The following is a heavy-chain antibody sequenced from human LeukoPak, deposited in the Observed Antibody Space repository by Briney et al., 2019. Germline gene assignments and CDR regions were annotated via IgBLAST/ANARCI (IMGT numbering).Heavy chain of an antibody. V-gene: IGHV1-8*01. CDR2: MNPNRGNT. CDR1: GYTFTSYD. CDR3: ARAPRSPYCSGGSCPNWFDP. Sequence: ASVKVSCKASGYTFTSYDINWVRQATGQGREWMGWMNPNRGNTGYAQKFQGRVTMTRNTSISRAYMELSSLRSEDTAVYDCARAPRSPYCSGGSCPNWFDPWGQGTLVTVSS. D-gene: IGHD2-15*01. J-gene: IGHJ5*02.